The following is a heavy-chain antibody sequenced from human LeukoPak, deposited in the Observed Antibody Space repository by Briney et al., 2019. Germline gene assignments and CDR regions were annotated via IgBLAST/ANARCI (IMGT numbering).Heavy chain of an antibody. Sequence: GGSLRLSCAPSGFTFSSYSMNWVRQAPGKGLEWVANINEDGSYKYHADSVKGRLTISRDNAKNSLYLQMNSLRAEDTAVYYCARDATRGGDNDYWGQGTRVIVSS. J-gene: IGHJ4*02. CDR2: INEDGSYK. CDR3: ARDATRGGDNDY. CDR1: GFTFSSYS. D-gene: IGHD2-21*02. V-gene: IGHV3-7*01.